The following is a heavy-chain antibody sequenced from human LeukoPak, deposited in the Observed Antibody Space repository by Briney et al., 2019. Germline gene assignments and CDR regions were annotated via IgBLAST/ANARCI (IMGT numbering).Heavy chain of an antibody. CDR1: GGSISSYY. CDR3: ARHETDYYDSSFDY. Sequence: SETLSLTCTVSGGSISSYYWSWIRQPPGKGLEWIGYIYYSGSTNYNPSLKSRVTISVDTSKNQFSLKLSSVTAADTAVYYCARHETDYYDSSFDYWGQGTLVTVSS. J-gene: IGHJ4*02. CDR2: IYYSGST. V-gene: IGHV4-59*08. D-gene: IGHD3-22*01.